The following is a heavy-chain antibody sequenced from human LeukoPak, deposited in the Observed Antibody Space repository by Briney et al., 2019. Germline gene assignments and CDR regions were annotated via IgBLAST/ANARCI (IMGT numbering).Heavy chain of an antibody. CDR3: ARGTIGSYTY. CDR1: GGSVNNYY. CDR2: IYYGGST. J-gene: IGHJ4*02. V-gene: IGHV4-59*02. Sequence: SETLSLTCSVSGGSVNNYYWNWIRQPPGKGLDWIGYIYYGGSTNYNPSLKSRVTISVDTSKNQFSLKLRSVTAADTAVYYCARGTIGSYTYWGQGTLVTVSS. D-gene: IGHD3-10*01.